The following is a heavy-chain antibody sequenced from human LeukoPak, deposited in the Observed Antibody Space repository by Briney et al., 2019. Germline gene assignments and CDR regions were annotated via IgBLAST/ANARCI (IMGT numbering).Heavy chain of an antibody. V-gene: IGHV3-48*01. CDR1: GFTFSTYS. CDR2: ISSSSSTI. Sequence: TGGSLRLSCAASGFTFSTYSMNWVRQAPGKGLEWVSYISSSSSTIYYADSVKGRSTISRDNAKNSLYLQMNSLRAEDTAVYYCARGSTYYDSSGQVPFDYWGQGTLVTVSS. D-gene: IGHD3-22*01. J-gene: IGHJ4*02. CDR3: ARGSTYYDSSGQVPFDY.